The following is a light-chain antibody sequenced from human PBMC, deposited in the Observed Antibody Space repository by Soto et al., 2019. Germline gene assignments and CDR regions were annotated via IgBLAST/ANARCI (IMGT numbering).Light chain of an antibody. J-gene: IGKJ1*01. CDR1: QVLLHSNGYNY. Sequence: DLEMAQSGLSLALTALRVAGMSCVSIQVLLHSNGYNYLDWYLQKPGQSPQLLIYLGSNRAFGVPDRFSGSGSGTDFTLKISRVDAEDVGVYYCMQALQTAWTFGQGTKVDIK. CDR3: MQALQTAWT. V-gene: IGKV2-28*01. CDR2: LGS.